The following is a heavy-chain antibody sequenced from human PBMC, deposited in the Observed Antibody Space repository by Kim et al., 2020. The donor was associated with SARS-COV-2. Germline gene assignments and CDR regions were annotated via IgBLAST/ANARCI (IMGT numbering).Heavy chain of an antibody. V-gene: IGHV3-23*01. D-gene: IGHD3-9*01. J-gene: IGHJ4*02. CDR1: GFTFSSYA. CDR3: AKDRAMDILTGRAFDY. CDR2: ISGSGGST. Sequence: GGSLRLSCAASGFTFSSYAMSWVRQAPGKGLEWVSAISGSGGSTYYADSVKGRFTISRDNSKNTLYLQMNSLRAEDTAVYYCAKDRAMDILTGRAFDYWGQGTLFTVSS.